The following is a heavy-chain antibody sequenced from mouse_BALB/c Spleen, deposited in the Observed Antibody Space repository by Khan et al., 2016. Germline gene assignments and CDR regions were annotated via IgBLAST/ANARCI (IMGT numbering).Heavy chain of an antibody. J-gene: IGHJ4*01. D-gene: IGHD2-1*01. CDR2: INTNTGEP. Sequence: QIQLVQSGPELKKPGETVKISCKASTYIFTNYGMNWVKQAPGKGLKWMGWINTNTGEPTYAEEFKGRLAFSLETSASPAYLQINNLKNEDTATYFCAVGGNYYGPPMDYWGQGTSVTVSS. V-gene: IGHV9-3*02. CDR1: TYIFTNYG. CDR3: AVGGNYYGPPMDY.